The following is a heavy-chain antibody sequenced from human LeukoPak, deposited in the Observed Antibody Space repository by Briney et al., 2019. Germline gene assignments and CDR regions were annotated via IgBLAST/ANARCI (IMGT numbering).Heavy chain of an antibody. CDR2: IYSNGDT. CDR3: ARAAGAAGGQYFDY. V-gene: IGHV4-4*07. CDR1: GGSISGYY. J-gene: IGHJ4*02. Sequence: SETLSLTCTVSGGSISGYYWSWIRQPAGQGLEWIGRIYSNGDTRYNPSLKSRVTMSVDTSHNQLSLKLGPVTAADTAVYYCARAAGAAGGQYFDYWGQGTLVTVSS. D-gene: IGHD6-13*01.